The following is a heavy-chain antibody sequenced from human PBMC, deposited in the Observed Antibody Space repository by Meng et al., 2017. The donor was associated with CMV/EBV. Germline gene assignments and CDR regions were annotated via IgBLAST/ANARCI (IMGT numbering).Heavy chain of an antibody. D-gene: IGHD3-3*01. CDR3: ARAGGLRFLGWLSVWFGP. Sequence: GSLRLSCTVSGGSISSSSYYWGWIRQPPGKGLEWIGSIYYSGSTYYNPSLKSRVTISVDTTTNQFSLKLSSVTAADTAVYYCARAGGLRFLGWLSVWFGPWGQGTLVTVSS. V-gene: IGHV4-39*07. CDR2: IYYSGST. J-gene: IGHJ5*02. CDR1: GGSISSSSYY.